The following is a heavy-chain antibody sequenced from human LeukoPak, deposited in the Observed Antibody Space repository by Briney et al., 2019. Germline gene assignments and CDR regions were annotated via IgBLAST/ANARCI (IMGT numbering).Heavy chain of an antibody. J-gene: IGHJ4*02. D-gene: IGHD2-15*01. CDR3: AQGGCSGGSCYPLGY. Sequence: SETLSLTCAVYGGSFSGYYWSWVRQPPGKGLEWIGEINHSGSTNYNPSLKSRVTISVDTSKNQFSLKLSSVTAADTAVYYCAQGGCSGGSCYPLGYWGQGTLVTVSS. CDR1: GGSFSGYY. V-gene: IGHV4-34*01. CDR2: INHSGST.